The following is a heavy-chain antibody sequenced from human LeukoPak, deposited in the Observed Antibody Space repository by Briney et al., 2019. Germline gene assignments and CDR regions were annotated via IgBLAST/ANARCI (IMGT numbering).Heavy chain of an antibody. V-gene: IGHV4-39*07. CDR3: ARGSYPGWYNGEFDY. D-gene: IGHD6-19*01. J-gene: IGHJ4*02. Sequence: PSETLSLTCTVSGRSISSSSYYWGWIRQPPGKGLEWIGNIYYSGSTYYNPSLKSRVTISVETCKNQFSLKLSSVTAADTAVYYCARGSYPGWYNGEFDYWGQGTLVTVSS. CDR1: GRSISSSSYY. CDR2: IYYSGST.